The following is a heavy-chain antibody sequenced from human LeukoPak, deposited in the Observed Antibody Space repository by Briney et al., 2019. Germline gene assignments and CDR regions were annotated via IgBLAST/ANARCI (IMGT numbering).Heavy chain of an antibody. CDR3: ARYCSTTSCYDLPNFDY. J-gene: IGHJ4*02. CDR1: GYTLTELS. V-gene: IGHV1-24*01. CDR2: FDPEDGET. D-gene: IGHD2-2*01. Sequence: ASVKVSCKVSGYTLTELSMHWVRQAPGKGLEWMGGFDPEDGETIYAQKFQGRVTMTTDTSTSTAYMELRSLRSDDTAVYYCARYCSTTSCYDLPNFDYWGQGTLVTVSS.